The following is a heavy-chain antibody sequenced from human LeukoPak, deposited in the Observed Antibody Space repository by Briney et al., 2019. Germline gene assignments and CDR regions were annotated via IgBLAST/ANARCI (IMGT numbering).Heavy chain of an antibody. CDR3: ARQDYGGNSDQFDY. J-gene: IGHJ4*02. CDR1: GGSFSGYY. V-gene: IGHV4-34*01. D-gene: IGHD4-23*01. CDR2: INHSGST. Sequence: PSETLSLTCAVYGGSFSGYYWSWIRQPPGKGLEWIGEINHSGSTNYNPSLKSRVTISVDTSKNQFSLKLSSVTAADTAVYYCARQDYGGNSDQFDYWGQGTLVTVSS.